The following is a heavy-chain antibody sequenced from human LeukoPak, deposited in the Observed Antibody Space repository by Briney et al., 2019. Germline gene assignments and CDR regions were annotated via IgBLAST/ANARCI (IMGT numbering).Heavy chain of an antibody. J-gene: IGHJ4*02. V-gene: IGHV3-23*01. CDR2: VSGNGDNT. CDR3: AKRRDGGSYYDY. CDR1: GFIFSNYA. Sequence: GGSLRLSCAASGFIFSNYAMTWVRQAPGRGLEWVSAVSGNGDNTYYADSVKGRFTISRDNSKTTLFLQMNSLRVEDTAVYYCAKRRDGGSYYDYWGQGTLVTVSS. D-gene: IGHD1-26*01.